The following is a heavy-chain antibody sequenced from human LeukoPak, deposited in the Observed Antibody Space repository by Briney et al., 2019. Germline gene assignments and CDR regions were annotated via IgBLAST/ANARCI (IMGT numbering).Heavy chain of an antibody. CDR2: ISSSGSSV. V-gene: IGHV3-48*03. CDR1: RFTFRNFE. J-gene: IGHJ4*02. Sequence: PGGSLRLSCAASRFTFRNFEMNWVRQAPGKGLGWVSYISSSGSSVDYVDSVKGRFTISRDNTKNSLYLQMNSLRAEDTAVYYCARGYCSGGACYSLFDYWGQGTLVTVSS. CDR3: ARGYCSGGACYSLFDY. D-gene: IGHD2-15*01.